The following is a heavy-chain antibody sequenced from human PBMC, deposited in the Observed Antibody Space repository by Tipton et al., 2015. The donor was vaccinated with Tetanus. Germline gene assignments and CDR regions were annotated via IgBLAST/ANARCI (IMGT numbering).Heavy chain of an antibody. Sequence: SLRLSCAASGFTFSSYAMHWVRQAPGKGLEWVAVISYDGSNKYYADSVKGRFTISRDNSKNTLYLQMNSLRAEDTAVYYCARVTTVNSFDYWVQGPLFTVSS. CDR2: ISYDGSNK. J-gene: IGHJ4*02. CDR1: GFTFSSYA. D-gene: IGHD4-17*01. CDR3: ARVTTVNSFDY. V-gene: IGHV3-30-3*01.